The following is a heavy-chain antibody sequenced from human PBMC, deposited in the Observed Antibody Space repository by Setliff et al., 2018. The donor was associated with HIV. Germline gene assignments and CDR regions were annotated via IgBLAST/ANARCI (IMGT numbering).Heavy chain of an antibody. CDR1: GGSISSYY. V-gene: IGHV4-4*08. CDR2: IYTSGIT. D-gene: IGHD6-19*01. J-gene: IGHJ4*02. Sequence: SETLSLTCTVSGGSISSYYWSWIRLPPGKGLEWIGYIYTSGITNYNPSLKSRVTMSVDTSKNQFSLKLSSVTAADTAVYYCARDYSGWYYFDCWGQGTLVTVS. CDR3: ARDYSGWYYFDC.